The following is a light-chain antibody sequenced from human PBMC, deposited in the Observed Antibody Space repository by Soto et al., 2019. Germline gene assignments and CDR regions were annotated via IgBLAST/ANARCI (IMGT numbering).Light chain of an antibody. CDR1: SSDVGAYTY. CDR2: EVS. J-gene: IGLJ2*01. CDR3: SSYTTSNTLV. V-gene: IGLV2-14*01. Sequence: QSALTQPASVSGSPGQSFTISCTGTSSDVGAYTYVSWYQQHPGKAPKLMIFEVSDRPSGVSNRFSGSKSGNTASLTISGLQAEDEADYYCSSYTTSNTLVFGGGTKLTVL.